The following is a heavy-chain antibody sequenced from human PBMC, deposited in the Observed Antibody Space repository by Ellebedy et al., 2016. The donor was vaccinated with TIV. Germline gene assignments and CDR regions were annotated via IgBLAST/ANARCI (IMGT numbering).Heavy chain of an antibody. D-gene: IGHD3-10*01. Sequence: PGGSLRLSCAASGFTSRSHELTWVRKAPGKGLEWVSHISGSATTWYYADSVKGRFTISRDNAKNSLYLQMNSLGGEDTAVYYCARGPLGFGDWWPDPWGQGTLVTVSS. V-gene: IGHV3-48*03. CDR2: ISGSATTW. J-gene: IGHJ5*02. CDR3: ARGPLGFGDWWPDP. CDR1: GFTSRSHE.